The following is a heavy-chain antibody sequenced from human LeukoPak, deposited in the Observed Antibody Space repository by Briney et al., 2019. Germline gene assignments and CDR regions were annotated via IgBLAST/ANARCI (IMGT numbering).Heavy chain of an antibody. CDR1: GFTFSSYA. CDR3: AKSPYYYDSSGYYYDY. V-gene: IGHV3-23*01. D-gene: IGHD3-22*01. Sequence: GGSLRLSCAASGFTFSSYAMSWVRQAPGKGLEWVSAISGSGGSTYYADSVKGRFTISRDNSKNTLYLQMNSLRAEDTAVYYCAKSPYYYDSSGYYYDYWGQGILVTVSS. CDR2: ISGSGGST. J-gene: IGHJ4*02.